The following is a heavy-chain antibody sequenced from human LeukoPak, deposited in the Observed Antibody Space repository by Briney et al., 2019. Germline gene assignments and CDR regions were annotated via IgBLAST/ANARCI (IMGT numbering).Heavy chain of an antibody. CDR3: ARGGSYPYYFYY. J-gene: IGHJ4*02. CDR1: GGSISSYY. D-gene: IGHD1-26*01. Sequence: PSETLSLTCTVSGGSISSYYWSWIRQPPGKGLEWIGYIYTSGSTNYNPPLKSRVTISVDTSKDQFSLNLSCVTAAVTAVYYCARGGSYPYYFYYGGQGTLVTVSS. V-gene: IGHV4-4*09. CDR2: IYTSGST.